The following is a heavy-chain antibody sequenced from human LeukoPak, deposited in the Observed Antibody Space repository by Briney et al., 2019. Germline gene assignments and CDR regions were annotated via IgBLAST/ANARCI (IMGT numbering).Heavy chain of an antibody. J-gene: IGHJ3*02. Sequence: PGGSLRLSCAASGFTFSSYGIHWVRLAPGKGLEWVAVISEDGTRKYYADSVQGRFTISRDNSRNTLYLQMNSLRAEDMAVYYCAREFSGYAFDIWGQGTMVTVSS. CDR1: GFTFSSYG. V-gene: IGHV3-30*03. CDR2: ISEDGTRK. D-gene: IGHD5-12*01. CDR3: AREFSGYAFDI.